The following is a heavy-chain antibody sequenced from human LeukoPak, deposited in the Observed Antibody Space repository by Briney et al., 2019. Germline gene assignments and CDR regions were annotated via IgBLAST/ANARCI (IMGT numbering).Heavy chain of an antibody. Sequence: GGSLRLSCAASGFTFSSYGMHWVRQAPGKGLEWVAFIRYDGSNKYYADSVKGRFTISRDNSKNTLYLQMNSLRAEDTAVYYCAKLYSSSWYGDYYYYYMDVWGKGTTVTISS. D-gene: IGHD6-13*01. CDR3: AKLYSSSWYGDYYYYYMDV. J-gene: IGHJ6*03. V-gene: IGHV3-30*02. CDR2: IRYDGSNK. CDR1: GFTFSSYG.